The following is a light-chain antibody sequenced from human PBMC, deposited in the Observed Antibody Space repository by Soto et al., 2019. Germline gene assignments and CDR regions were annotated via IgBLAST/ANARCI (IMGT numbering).Light chain of an antibody. CDR3: QQSYSTPPIT. J-gene: IGKJ5*01. CDR2: AAS. CDR1: QSISSY. V-gene: IGKV1-39*01. Sequence: DIKMTQSPSSLSASVGDRVTITCRASQSISSYLNWYQQKPGKAPKLLIFAASGLQSGVPSRFSGSGSGTDFTLTISSLQPEDFATYYCQQSYSTPPITFGQGTRLEIK.